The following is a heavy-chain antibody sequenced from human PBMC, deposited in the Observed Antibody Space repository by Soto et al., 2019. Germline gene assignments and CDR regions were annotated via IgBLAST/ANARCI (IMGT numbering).Heavy chain of an antibody. CDR1: GYTSTGYY. V-gene: IGHV1-2*02. D-gene: IGHD6-19*01. CDR3: ARDEAVAGSYYYYYGMDV. Sequence: ASVKVSCKASGYTSTGYYMHWVRQAPGQGLEWMGWINPNSGGTNYAQKFQGRVTMTRDTSISTAYMELSRLRSDDTAVYYCARDEAVAGSYYYYYGMDVWGQRTTVTVSS. CDR2: INPNSGGT. J-gene: IGHJ6*02.